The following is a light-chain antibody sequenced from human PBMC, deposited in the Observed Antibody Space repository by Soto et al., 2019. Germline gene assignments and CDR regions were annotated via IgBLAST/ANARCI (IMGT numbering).Light chain of an antibody. CDR3: QQYSTLPHT. V-gene: IGKV3-20*01. J-gene: IGKJ2*01. Sequence: ENVLTQSPGTLSLSPGEGATLSCRATQSVTSRYFAWYQQKPGQAPRLLIYGISSRATDIPDRFSGSGSGTDYTLTISRLEPEDFGVYYCQQYSTLPHTFGQGTKLEVK. CDR2: GIS. CDR1: QSVTSRY.